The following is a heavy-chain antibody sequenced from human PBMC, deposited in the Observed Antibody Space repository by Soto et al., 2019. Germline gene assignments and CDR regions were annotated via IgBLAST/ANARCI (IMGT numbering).Heavy chain of an antibody. Sequence: QVQLVQSGAEVKKPGASVKVSCKASAYTFTSYGISWVRQAPGQGLEWMGWISAYKGNTHYARRLQRRVTMTTDTSTSTAYMELRSLRSDDTAVYYCARDLGDAFDMWGQGTMVTVSS. CDR1: AYTFTSYG. V-gene: IGHV1-18*01. CDR2: ISAYKGNT. CDR3: ARDLGDAFDM. J-gene: IGHJ3*02.